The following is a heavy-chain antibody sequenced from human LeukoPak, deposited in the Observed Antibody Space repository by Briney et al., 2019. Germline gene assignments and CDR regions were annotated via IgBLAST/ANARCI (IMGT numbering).Heavy chain of an antibody. D-gene: IGHD4-11*01. CDR1: GGSISSYY. V-gene: IGHV4-59*01. J-gene: IGHJ4*02. CDR2: IYYSGST. Sequence: SETLSLTCTVSGGSISSYYWSWIRQPPGKGLEWIGYIYYSGSTNYNPSLKSRVTISVDTSKNQFSLKLSSVTAADTAVYYCARADYKPHFDYWGQGTLVTVSS. CDR3: ARADYKPHFDY.